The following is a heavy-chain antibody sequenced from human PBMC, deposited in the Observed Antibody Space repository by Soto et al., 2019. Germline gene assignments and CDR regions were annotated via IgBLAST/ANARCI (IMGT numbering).Heavy chain of an antibody. CDR3: VRMNAESYSSYYAMDV. J-gene: IGHJ6*02. CDR2: IFSDAER. CDR1: GFSLTTGRMG. Sequence: SGPTLVTPTQTLTLTCNVSGFSLTTGRMGASWIRQPPGKALEWLAHIFSDAERSYSRSLQGRLTVSKVGSGSHVVLTMTNMDPVDTGTYFCVRMNAESYSSYYAMDVWGQGT. D-gene: IGHD3-10*01. V-gene: IGHV2-26*01.